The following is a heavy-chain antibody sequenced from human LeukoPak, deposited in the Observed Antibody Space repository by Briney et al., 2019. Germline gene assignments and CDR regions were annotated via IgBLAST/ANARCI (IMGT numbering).Heavy chain of an antibody. V-gene: IGHV4-4*09. J-gene: IGHJ3*02. CDR3: ARRGAAAGTSVLPFDI. D-gene: IGHD6-13*01. CDR2: IYTSGST. CDR1: GGSVSSYY. Sequence: SETLSLTCPVSGGSVSSYYWGSIRHPPGKGLGWIGYIYTSGSTNYNPSLKSRVTISADTSKNQSSLKLSSVTAADTAVYYCARRGAAAGTSVLPFDIWGQGTMVTVSS.